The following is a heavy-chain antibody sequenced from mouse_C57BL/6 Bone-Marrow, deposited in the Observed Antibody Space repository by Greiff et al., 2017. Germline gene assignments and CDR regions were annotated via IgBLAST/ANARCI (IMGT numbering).Heavy chain of an antibody. Sequence: EVQVVESGGGLVQPGGSMKLSCVASGFTFSNYWMNWVRQSPEKGLEWVAQIRLKSDNYATHYAESVKGRFTISRDDSKSSVYLQMNNLRAEDTGIYYCTGGLRPRYDFDYWGQGTTLTVSS. CDR2: IRLKSDNYAT. J-gene: IGHJ2*01. D-gene: IGHD2-4*01. V-gene: IGHV6-3*01. CDR1: GFTFSNYW. CDR3: TGGLRPRYDFDY.